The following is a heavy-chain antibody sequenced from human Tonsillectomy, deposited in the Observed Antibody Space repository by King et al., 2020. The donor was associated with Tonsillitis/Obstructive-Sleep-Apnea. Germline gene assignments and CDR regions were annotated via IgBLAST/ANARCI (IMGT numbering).Heavy chain of an antibody. Sequence: HVQLVESGGGVVQPGRSLSLSCAASGFTFSSYTMHWVRQAPGKGLEWVAVISYDGSNKYYADSVKGRFTISSDNSKNTLYLQMNSLRAEDTAVYYCARDRGSKDAFDIWGQGTMVTVSS. CDR2: ISYDGSNK. CDR1: GFTFSSYT. V-gene: IGHV3-30*04. J-gene: IGHJ3*02. D-gene: IGHD2-15*01. CDR3: ARDRGSKDAFDI.